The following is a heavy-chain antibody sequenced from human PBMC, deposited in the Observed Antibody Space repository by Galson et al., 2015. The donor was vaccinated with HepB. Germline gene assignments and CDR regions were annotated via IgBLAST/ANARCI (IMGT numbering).Heavy chain of an antibody. CDR3: ARGHYYDSTGAYYFDS. J-gene: IGHJ4*02. Sequence: CAISGDSVSSNRAAWNWIRQSPSRGLEWLGRTYYRSKWSSAYAASVKSRITINADTSKNQFSLQLNSVTPEDTAVYYCARGHYYDSTGAYYFDSWGQGTLVTVSS. V-gene: IGHV6-1*01. D-gene: IGHD3-22*01. CDR2: TYYRSKWSS. CDR1: GDSVSSNRAA.